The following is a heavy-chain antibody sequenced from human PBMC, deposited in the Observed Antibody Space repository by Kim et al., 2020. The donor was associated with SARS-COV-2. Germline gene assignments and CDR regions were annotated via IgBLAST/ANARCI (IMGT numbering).Heavy chain of an antibody. J-gene: IGHJ4*02. D-gene: IGHD5-12*01. CDR2: ISHGSDAI. Sequence: GGSLRLSCAPSGFTFRNYHMNWVRQAPGKGLEWLSYISHGSDAIYYGDSVRGRFTISRDNDNNALYLQMNSLRVEDTAVYYCARDGGRGYDFDLWGQGTLVSVSS. CDR1: GFTFRNYH. CDR3: ARDGGRGYDFDL. V-gene: IGHV3-48*01.